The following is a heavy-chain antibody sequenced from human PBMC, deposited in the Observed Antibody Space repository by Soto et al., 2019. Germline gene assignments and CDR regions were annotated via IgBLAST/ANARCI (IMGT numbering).Heavy chain of an antibody. CDR1: GGSFSGYY. Sequence: PSETLSLTCAVYGGSFSGYYLSWIRQPPGKGLEWIGEINHSGSTNYNPSLKSRVTISVDTSKNQFSLKLSSVTAADTAVYYCARGDDWLLEDYYYYGMDVWGQGTTVTVSS. D-gene: IGHD3-9*01. CDR3: ARGDDWLLEDYYYYGMDV. CDR2: INHSGST. J-gene: IGHJ6*02. V-gene: IGHV4-34*01.